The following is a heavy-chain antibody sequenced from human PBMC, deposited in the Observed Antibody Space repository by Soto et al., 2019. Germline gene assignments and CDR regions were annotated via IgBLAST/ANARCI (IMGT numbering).Heavy chain of an antibody. Sequence: HVQLQESGPGPVTPSQTLSLSGTVSGVPITSGSYYWTWVRQSPGKGLKWVAYGYYSGNTYYNPSLNSRATISVDTSKNQFFLKLTSVTAADTAVYYCARGGYDTSGQTFIGWGPDCWGQGTLVTVSS. CDR3: ARGGYDTSGQTFIGWGPDC. J-gene: IGHJ4*02. CDR1: GVPITSGSYY. CDR2: GYYSGNT. D-gene: IGHD3-22*01. V-gene: IGHV4-30-4*01.